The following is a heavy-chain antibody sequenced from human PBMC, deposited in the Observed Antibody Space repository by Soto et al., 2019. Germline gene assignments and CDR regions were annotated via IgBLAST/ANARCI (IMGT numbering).Heavy chain of an antibody. J-gene: IGHJ5*02. V-gene: IGHV2-5*01. CDR1: GFSLSTNGVG. CDR3: AREGAIVPRFFDP. D-gene: IGHD1-26*01. Sequence: SGPTLVNPTQTLTLICTFSGFSLSTNGVGVGWIRQPPGKALEWLALIYWNDDKRYSLSLKSRLTITKGTSKNQVVLTMTNVDPVDTATYYCAREGAIVPRFFDPWGQGTLVTVSS. CDR2: IYWNDDK.